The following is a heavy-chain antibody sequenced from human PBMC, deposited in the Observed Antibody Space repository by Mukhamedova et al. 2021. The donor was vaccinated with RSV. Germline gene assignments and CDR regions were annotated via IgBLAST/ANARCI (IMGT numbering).Heavy chain of an antibody. Sequence: IRQPPGKGLEWIGYIYYSGSTNYNPSLKSRVTISVDTSKNQFSLKLSSVTAADTAVDYCARDRATVVTPRFLYFDLWGRGTLVT. J-gene: IGHJ2*01. D-gene: IGHD4-23*01. CDR2: IYYSGST. V-gene: IGHV4-59*01. CDR3: ARDRATVVTPRFLYFDL.